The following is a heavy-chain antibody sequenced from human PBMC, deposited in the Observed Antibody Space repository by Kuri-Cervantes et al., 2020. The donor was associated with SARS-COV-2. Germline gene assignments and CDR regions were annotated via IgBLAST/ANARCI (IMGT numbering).Heavy chain of an antibody. CDR2: IYWDDDK. CDR1: GFSLSTSGVG. J-gene: IGHJ3*02. CDR3: ARAVDTAMVTADAFDI. V-gene: IGHV2-5*05. Sequence: SGPTLVKPTQTLTLTCTFSGFSLSTSGVGVGWIRQPPGKALEWLALIYWDDDKRYGPSLKSRLTITKDTSKNQVVLTMTNTDPVDTATYYCARAVDTAMVTADAFDIWGQGTMVTVSS. D-gene: IGHD5-18*01.